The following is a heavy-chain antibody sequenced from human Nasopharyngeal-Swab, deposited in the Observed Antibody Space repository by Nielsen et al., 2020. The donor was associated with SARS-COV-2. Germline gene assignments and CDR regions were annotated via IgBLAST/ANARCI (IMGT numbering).Heavy chain of an antibody. D-gene: IGHD4-17*01. CDR2: ISGLGGST. CDR3: ARTTVTTDPGDY. Sequence: GESLKISCAASGFTFRNYAMSWVRQAPGKGPEWISAISGLGGSTYYADSVKGRFTISRDNSKNTLYLQMNSLRAEDTAVYFCARTTVTTDPGDYWGQGTLVTVSS. V-gene: IGHV3-23*01. CDR1: GFTFRNYA. J-gene: IGHJ4*02.